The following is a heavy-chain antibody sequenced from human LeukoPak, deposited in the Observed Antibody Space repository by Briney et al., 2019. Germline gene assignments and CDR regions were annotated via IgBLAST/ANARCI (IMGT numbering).Heavy chain of an antibody. CDR1: GFTVSDNY. Sequence: PGGSLRLSCAAPGFTVSDNYMSWVRQAPGKGLEWVSSISSSSSYIYYADSVKGRFTISRDNAKNSLYLQMNSLRAEDTAVYYCARTSIAAAIGPSDYWGRGTLVTVSS. CDR3: ARTSIAAAIGPSDY. D-gene: IGHD6-13*01. J-gene: IGHJ4*02. CDR2: ISSSSSYI. V-gene: IGHV3-21*01.